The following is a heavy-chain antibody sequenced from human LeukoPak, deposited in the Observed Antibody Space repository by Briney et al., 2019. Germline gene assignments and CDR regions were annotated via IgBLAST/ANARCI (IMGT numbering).Heavy chain of an antibody. CDR1: GGPISSYY. V-gene: IGHV4-59*01. Sequence: SETLSLTCTVSGGPISSYYWSSIRQPPGKGLEWIGYIYYSGSTNYNPSLKSRVTISVDTSKNQFSLKLSSVTAADTAVYYCARSAAYLDYWGQGTLVTVSS. D-gene: IGHD6-25*01. CDR2: IYYSGST. J-gene: IGHJ4*02. CDR3: ARSAAYLDY.